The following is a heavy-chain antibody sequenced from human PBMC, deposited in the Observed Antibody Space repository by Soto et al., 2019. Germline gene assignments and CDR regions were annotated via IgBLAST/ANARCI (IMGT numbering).Heavy chain of an antibody. D-gene: IGHD5-18*01. CDR2: FDPEHSET. J-gene: IGHJ4*02. V-gene: IGHV1-24*01. CDR3: ARDAADTAMVSLFYFDY. Sequence: ASVKVSCKVSGHALSEVFIEWVRQAPGKGLEGMGGFDPEHSETIYAQKFQGRVTMTRDTSTSTAYMELSSLRSEDTAVYYCARDAADTAMVSLFYFDYWGQGTQVAVSS. CDR1: GHALSEVF.